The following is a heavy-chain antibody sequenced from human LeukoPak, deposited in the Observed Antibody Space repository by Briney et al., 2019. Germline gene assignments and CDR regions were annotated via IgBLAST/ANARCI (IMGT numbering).Heavy chain of an antibody. D-gene: IGHD3-3*01. J-gene: IGHJ5*02. V-gene: IGHV3-30*02. CDR3: ARDKALYYDFWSGYYSNWFDP. CDR2: IRYDGSNK. CDR1: GFTFSSYG. Sequence: PGGSLRLSCAASGFTFSSYGMHWVRQAPGKGLEWVAFIRYDGSNKNYADSVKGRFTISRDNAKNSLYLQMNSLRAEDTAVYYCARDKALYYDFWSGYYSNWFDPWGQGTLVTVSS.